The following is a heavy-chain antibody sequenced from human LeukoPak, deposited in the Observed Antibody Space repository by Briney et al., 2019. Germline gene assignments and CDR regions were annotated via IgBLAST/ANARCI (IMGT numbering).Heavy chain of an antibody. Sequence: PGGSLRLSCSASGFTFSSYEMNWVRQAPGKGLEWVSYISSSGSTIYYADSVKGRFTISRDNAKNSLYLQMNSLGAEDTAVYYCAREVGGSGSYYKYYYYMDVWGKGTTVTVSS. CDR3: AREVGGSGSYYKYYYYMDV. J-gene: IGHJ6*03. V-gene: IGHV3-48*03. D-gene: IGHD3-10*01. CDR1: GFTFSSYE. CDR2: ISSSGSTI.